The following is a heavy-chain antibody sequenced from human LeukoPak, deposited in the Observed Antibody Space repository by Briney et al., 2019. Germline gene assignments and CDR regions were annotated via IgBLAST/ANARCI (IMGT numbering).Heavy chain of an antibody. CDR1: GFTFSSYG. J-gene: IGHJ4*02. V-gene: IGHV3-30*18. Sequence: GGSLRLSCAASGFTFSSYGMHWVRQAPGKGLEWAASVSYDGSTRFYADSVKGRFAISRDNSKNTLYLQMNSLRAEDTAVYYCAKSYYYHSGSFDYWGQGTLVTVSS. CDR3: AKSYYYHSGSFDY. D-gene: IGHD3-10*01. CDR2: VSYDGSTR.